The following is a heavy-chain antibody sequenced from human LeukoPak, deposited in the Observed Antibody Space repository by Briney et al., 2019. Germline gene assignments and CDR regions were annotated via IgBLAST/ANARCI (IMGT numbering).Heavy chain of an antibody. V-gene: IGHV3-30-3*01. D-gene: IGHD3-3*01. CDR1: GFTFSSYA. J-gene: IGHJ4*02. CDR3: ARSPQYYDFWSGYYLGVDY. Sequence: PGRSLRLSCAASGFTFSSYAMHWVRQAPGKGLEWVAVISYDGSSKYYADSVKGRFTISRDNSKNTLYLQMNSLRAEDTAVYYCARSPQYYDFWSGYYLGVDYWGQGTLVTVSS. CDR2: ISYDGSSK.